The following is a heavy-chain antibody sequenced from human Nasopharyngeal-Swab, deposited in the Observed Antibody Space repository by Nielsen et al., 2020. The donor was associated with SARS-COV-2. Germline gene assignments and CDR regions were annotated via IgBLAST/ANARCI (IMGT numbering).Heavy chain of an antibody. Sequence: GGSLRLSCAASGFTFSRYTMHWVRQAPGKGLEWVAVISYDGSKKYYADSGKGRFTISRDISKNTLYLQMNSLRAEDTAVFYCASTPLDSSGYYYAFRYWGRGTQATVAS. V-gene: IGHV3-30-3*01. CDR3: ASTPLDSSGYYYAFRY. D-gene: IGHD3-22*01. CDR2: ISYDGSKK. CDR1: GFTFSRYT. J-gene: IGHJ4*02.